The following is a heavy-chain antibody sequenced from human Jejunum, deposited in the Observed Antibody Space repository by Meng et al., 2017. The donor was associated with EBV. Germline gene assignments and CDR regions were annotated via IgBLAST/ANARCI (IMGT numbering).Heavy chain of an antibody. CDR3: VGEIVAPYSFDQ. Sequence: QVQLVQSGAEVKKPGASVKLSCKTSGYTFIDYHVHWVRQAPGQGLEWMGILNPNNGATSYAQRIRGRVTMTRDTSTSTVYMELGSLRSEDTALYYCVGEIVAPYSFDQWGQGTLVTVSS. CDR1: GYTFIDYH. V-gene: IGHV1-46*01. CDR2: LNPNNGAT. J-gene: IGHJ4*02. D-gene: IGHD5-12*01.